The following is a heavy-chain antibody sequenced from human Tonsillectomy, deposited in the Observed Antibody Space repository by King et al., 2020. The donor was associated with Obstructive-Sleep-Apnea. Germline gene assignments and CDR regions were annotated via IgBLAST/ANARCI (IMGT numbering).Heavy chain of an antibody. CDR2: ISYDGSDK. Sequence: VQLVESGGGVVQPGRSLRLSCAASGFTFSNYGMHLVRQAPGEGLEWVAIISYDGSDKYYADSLKRRFTISRDNSKSTLYLQMNSLRPEDTAVYYCGGYNWFDPWGQGTLVTVSS. D-gene: IGHD6-13*01. CDR3: GGYNWFDP. CDR1: GFTFSNYG. V-gene: IGHV3-30*03. J-gene: IGHJ5*02.